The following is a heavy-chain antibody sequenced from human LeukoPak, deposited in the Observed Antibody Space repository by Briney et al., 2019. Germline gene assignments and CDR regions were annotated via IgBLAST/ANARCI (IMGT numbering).Heavy chain of an antibody. D-gene: IGHD6-13*01. V-gene: IGHV1-18*01. J-gene: IGHJ6*02. CDR1: GYTCTSYG. CDR2: ISAYNGNT. CDR3: ARVPLAAAGIANYYGMDV. Sequence: ASVKVSCKDSGYTCTSYGISWGRQAPGQGLEWMGWISAYNGNTNYAQKLQGRVTMTTDTSTSTAYMELRSLRSDDTAVYYCARVPLAAAGIANYYGMDVWGQGTTVTVSS.